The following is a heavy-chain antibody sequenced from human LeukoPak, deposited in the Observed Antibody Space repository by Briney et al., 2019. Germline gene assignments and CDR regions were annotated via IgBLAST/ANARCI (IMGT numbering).Heavy chain of an antibody. D-gene: IGHD3-10*01. J-gene: IGHJ4*02. CDR1: GFTFSSYG. CDR2: ISGSGGST. Sequence: GGSLRLSCAASGFTFSSYGMSWVRQAPGKGLEWVSAISGSGGSTYYADSVKGRFTISRDNSKNTLYLQMNSLRAEDTAVYYCAKDRNVWFGELRYFDYWGQGTLVTVSS. V-gene: IGHV3-23*01. CDR3: AKDRNVWFGELRYFDY.